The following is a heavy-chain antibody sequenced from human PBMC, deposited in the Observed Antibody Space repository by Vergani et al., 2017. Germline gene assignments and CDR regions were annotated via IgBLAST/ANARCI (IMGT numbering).Heavy chain of an antibody. D-gene: IGHD2-21*02. Sequence: EVQLLESGGSLKQPGGSVRLSCAASGFTFSTYAMHWVRQAPGKGLEWVSALTGGGGSTYYADSFKGRFIISRDNSREPLYLQMNSLRSEDTALYYCAKYLRDSTDGLPDSWGPGTLVIVSS. CDR3: AKYLRDSTDGLPDS. CDR2: LTGGGGST. CDR1: GFTFSTYA. V-gene: IGHV3-23*01. J-gene: IGHJ4*02.